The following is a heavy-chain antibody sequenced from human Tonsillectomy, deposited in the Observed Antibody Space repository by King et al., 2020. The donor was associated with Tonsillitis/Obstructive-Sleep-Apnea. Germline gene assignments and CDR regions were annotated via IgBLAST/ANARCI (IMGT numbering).Heavy chain of an antibody. D-gene: IGHD2-2*02. CDR2: INPSGGST. V-gene: IGHV1-46*01. CDR1: GYTFTSYY. J-gene: IGHJ6*02. Sequence: QLVQSGAEVKKPGASVKVSCKASGYTFTSYYMHWVRQAPGQGLEWMGIINPSGGSTSYAQKFQGRVTMTRDTSKSTGYMDLSSLRSEDTAVYYCARESFQRAYCSSTSCYTSYYYYYGMDVWGQGTTVTVSS. CDR3: ARESFQRAYCSSTSCYTSYYYYYGMDV.